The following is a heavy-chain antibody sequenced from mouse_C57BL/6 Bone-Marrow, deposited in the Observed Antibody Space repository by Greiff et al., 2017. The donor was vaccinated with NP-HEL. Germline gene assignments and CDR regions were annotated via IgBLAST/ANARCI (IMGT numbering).Heavy chain of an antibody. CDR2: IYPRSGNT. J-gene: IGHJ2*01. CDR1: GYTFTSYG. D-gene: IGHD1-1*01. V-gene: IGHV1-81*01. CDR3: ARVGVTTVPIDY. Sequence: QVQLQQSGAELARPGASVKLSCKASGYTFTSYGISWVKQRTGQGLEWIGEIYPRSGNTYYNEKFKGKATLTADKSSSTAYMELRSLTSEDSAVYFCARVGVTTVPIDYWGQGTTLTVSS.